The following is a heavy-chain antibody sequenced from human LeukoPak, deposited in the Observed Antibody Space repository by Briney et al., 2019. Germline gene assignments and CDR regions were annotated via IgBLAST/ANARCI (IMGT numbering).Heavy chain of an antibody. CDR3: AELFGGATREDDP. D-gene: IGHD3-3*01. CDR1: GGTFSSYA. Sequence: SVKVSCKASGGTFSSYAISWVRQAPGQGLEWMGGIIPIFGTANYAQKFQGRVTITADKSTSTAYMELSSLRSEDTAVYYCAELFGGATREDDPWGQGTLVTVSS. V-gene: IGHV1-69*06. J-gene: IGHJ5*02. CDR2: IIPIFGTA.